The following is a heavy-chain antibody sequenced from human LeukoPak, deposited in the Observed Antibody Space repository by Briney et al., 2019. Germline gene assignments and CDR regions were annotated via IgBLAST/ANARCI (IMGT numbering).Heavy chain of an antibody. Sequence: ASVKVSCKASGYTFTSYYMHWVRQAPGQGLEWMGIINPSGGSTSYAQKFQGRVTMTRDTSTSTVYMELSSLRSVDTAVYYCAVTYYYDSSGARIDYWGQGTLVTVSS. CDR3: AVTYYYDSSGARIDY. V-gene: IGHV1-46*01. CDR1: GYTFTSYY. CDR2: INPSGGST. D-gene: IGHD3-22*01. J-gene: IGHJ4*02.